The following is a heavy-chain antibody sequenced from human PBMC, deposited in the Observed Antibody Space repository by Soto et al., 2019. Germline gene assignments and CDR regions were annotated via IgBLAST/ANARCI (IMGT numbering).Heavy chain of an antibody. CDR3: ASRSIVVIE. J-gene: IGHJ4*02. Sequence: GGSLRLSCAASGLTFSSSPMNWVRQAPGKGLEWVSASDSGDTYYADSVKGRFTISRDNSKNTLYLQMNSLRAEDTAIYYCASRSIVVIEWGQGTLVTVSS. V-gene: IGHV3-23*01. CDR2: SDSGDT. D-gene: IGHD2-2*01. CDR1: GLTFSSSP.